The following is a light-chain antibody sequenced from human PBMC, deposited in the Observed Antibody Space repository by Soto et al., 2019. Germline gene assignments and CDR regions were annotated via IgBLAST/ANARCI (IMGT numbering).Light chain of an antibody. CDR1: QTISTW. CDR2: KAS. CDR3: LQYNSYSMYT. J-gene: IGKJ2*01. V-gene: IGKV1-5*03. Sequence: DIPMTQSPSTLSASVGDRVTITCRASQTISTWLAWFQQKPGKAPKLLIYKASSLESGVPLRFSGSGSGTEFTLTISSLQPDDFATYYCLQYNSYSMYTFGQGTKLEIK.